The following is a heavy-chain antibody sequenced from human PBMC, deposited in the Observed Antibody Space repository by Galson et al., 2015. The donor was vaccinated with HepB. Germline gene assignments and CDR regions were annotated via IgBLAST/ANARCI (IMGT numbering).Heavy chain of an antibody. CDR2: TYYRSKWYT. V-gene: IGHV6-1*01. CDR3: GRAEHGYGPEY. Sequence: CAISGDSVSSTSFTWNWIRQSPSRGLEWLGRTYYRSKWYTDYAVSVKSRITISPDTSKNQFSLQLNSVTPDDTAVYHCGRAEHGYGPEYWAQGTLVTVSS. D-gene: IGHD5-18*01. J-gene: IGHJ4*02. CDR1: GDSVSSTSFT.